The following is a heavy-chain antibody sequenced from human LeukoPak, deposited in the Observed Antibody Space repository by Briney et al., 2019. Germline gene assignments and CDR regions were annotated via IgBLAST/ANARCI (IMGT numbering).Heavy chain of an antibody. Sequence: TSETLSLTCTVSGASISSFYWSWIRQSPGKPLEWIGFIYYTGCTNYSPSLKSRVSSSVGTSQNQFSLKLTSVTAADTAVYYCAALGLVTGAFDSWGQGTLVTVSA. J-gene: IGHJ4*02. CDR2: IYYTGCT. CDR1: GASISSFY. CDR3: AALGLVTGAFDS. V-gene: IGHV4-59*08. D-gene: IGHD2/OR15-2a*01.